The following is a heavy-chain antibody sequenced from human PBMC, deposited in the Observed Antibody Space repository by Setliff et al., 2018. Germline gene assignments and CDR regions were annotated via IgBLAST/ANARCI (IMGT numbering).Heavy chain of an antibody. J-gene: IGHJ4*02. CDR3: ARIGFGYYSTSGAWYFDN. CDR2: ISPGNGNT. Sequence: ASVKVSCKASGYSFTSYTIHWARQATGQGLEWMGWISPGNGNTAYSQKIQDRVTITRDTSASTAYMELSSLRSEYTAVYYCARIGFGYYSTSGAWYFDNWGQGTLVTVSS. D-gene: IGHD2-8*01. V-gene: IGHV1-3*01. CDR1: GYSFTSYT.